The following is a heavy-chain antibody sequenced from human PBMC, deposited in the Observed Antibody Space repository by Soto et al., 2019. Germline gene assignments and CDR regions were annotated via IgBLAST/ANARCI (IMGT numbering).Heavy chain of an antibody. CDR2: ISYDGSNK. J-gene: IGHJ5*02. CDR1: GFTFSSYA. Sequence: QVQLVESGGGVVQPGRSLRLSCAASGFTFSSYAMHWVRQAPGKGLEWVAVISYDGSNKYYADSVKGRFTISRDNSKNTLYLQMNSLRAEDTAVYYCARDWNWFDPWGQGTLVTGSS. CDR3: ARDWNWFDP. V-gene: IGHV3-30-3*01.